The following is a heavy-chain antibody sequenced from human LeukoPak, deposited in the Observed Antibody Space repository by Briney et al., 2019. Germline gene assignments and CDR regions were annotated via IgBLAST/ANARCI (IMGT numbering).Heavy chain of an antibody. J-gene: IGHJ4*02. Sequence: SETLSLTCAVYGGSFSGYYWSWIRQPPGKGLEWIGQIYHSGNTKYNGSLKSRVTISVDTSKNQFSLKLTSVTAADTAVYYCARGLFEMNRIRPFPFDLWGQGTLVTVSS. CDR1: GGSFSGYY. D-gene: IGHD5-24*01. CDR2: IYHSGNT. CDR3: ARGLFEMNRIRPFPFDL. V-gene: IGHV4-34*01.